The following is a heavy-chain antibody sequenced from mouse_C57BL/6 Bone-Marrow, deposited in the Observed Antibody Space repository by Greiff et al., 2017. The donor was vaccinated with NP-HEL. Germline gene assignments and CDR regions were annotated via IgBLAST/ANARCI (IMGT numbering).Heavy chain of an antibody. CDR1: GYTFTSYW. Sequence: QVQLQQPGAELVKPGASVKLSCKASGYTFTSYWMHWVKQRPGRGLEWIGRIDPNSGGTKYNEKFKSKATLTVDKPSSTAYMQLSSPTSEDSAVYYCARDYGSSAYWYFDVWGTGTTVTVSS. D-gene: IGHD1-1*01. J-gene: IGHJ1*03. V-gene: IGHV1-72*01. CDR2: IDPNSGGT. CDR3: ARDYGSSAYWYFDV.